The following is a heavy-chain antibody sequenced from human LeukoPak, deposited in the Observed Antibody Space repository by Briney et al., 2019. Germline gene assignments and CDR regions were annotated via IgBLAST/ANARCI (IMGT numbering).Heavy chain of an antibody. V-gene: IGHV4-34*01. D-gene: IGHD5-12*01. J-gene: IGHJ4*02. CDR3: ARKDPGYSGYSDFDY. Sequence: SETLSLTCAVYGESFNGYYWSWIRQSPGKGLEWIGEINHSGSTNYNPSLKSRVTISIDTSKNQFSLKLSSVTAADTAIYYCARKDPGYSGYSDFDYWGQGTLVTVSS. CDR1: GESFNGYY. CDR2: INHSGST.